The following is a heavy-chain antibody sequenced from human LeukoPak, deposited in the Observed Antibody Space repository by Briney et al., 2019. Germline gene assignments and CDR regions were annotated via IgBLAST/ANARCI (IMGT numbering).Heavy chain of an antibody. V-gene: IGHV4-59*01. CDR3: ARGGSYGLLDY. Sequence: SETLSLTCTVSGGSISSYYWSWIRQPPGKGLEWIGYIYYSGSTNYNPSLKSRVTISVDTSKNQFSLKLSSVTAADTAVYYCARGGSYGLLDYWGQGTLVTVSS. CDR2: IYYSGST. D-gene: IGHD4-17*01. J-gene: IGHJ4*02. CDR1: GGSISSYY.